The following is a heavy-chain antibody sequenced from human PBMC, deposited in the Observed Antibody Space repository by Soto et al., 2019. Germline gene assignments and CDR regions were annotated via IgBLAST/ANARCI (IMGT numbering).Heavy chain of an antibody. Sequence: QVQLQQWGAGLLKPSETLSLTCAVSGGSFSGYYWSWIRQPPGKGLEWNGEMNDSGNTKYNASLESRVAISVDTSKGHFSLTLTSVTAADTAVYYCASPRWNYIYWGQGTLVAVSS. CDR1: GGSFSGYY. J-gene: IGHJ4*02. CDR3: ASPRWNYIY. V-gene: IGHV4-34*01. D-gene: IGHD1-7*01. CDR2: MNDSGNT.